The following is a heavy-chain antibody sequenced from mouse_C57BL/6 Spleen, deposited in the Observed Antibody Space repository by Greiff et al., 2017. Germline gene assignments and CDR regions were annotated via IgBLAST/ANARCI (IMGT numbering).Heavy chain of an antibody. CDR2: FYPGSGSI. D-gene: IGHD1-1*01. CDR3: ARHGDYYGVYYYAMDD. CDR1: GYTFTEYT. J-gene: IGHJ4*01. Sequence: VQLQQSGAELVKPGASVTLSCKASGYTFTEYTIHWVKQRSGQGLEWIGWFYPGSGSIKYNEKFKAKSTFTADKSSSTVYMELSRLTSEDSAVYFCARHGDYYGVYYYAMDDWGQGTSVTVSS. V-gene: IGHV1-62-2*01.